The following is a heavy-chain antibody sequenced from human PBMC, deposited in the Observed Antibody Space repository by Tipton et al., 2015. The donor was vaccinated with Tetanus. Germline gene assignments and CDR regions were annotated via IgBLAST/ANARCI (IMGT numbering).Heavy chain of an antibody. CDR3: ARGARGGKYGSGSYLPNYYYYYGMDV. CDR1: GGSFSGYY. V-gene: IGHV4-34*01. J-gene: IGHJ6*02. CDR2: INHSGST. Sequence: TLSLTCTVYGGSFSGYYWSWIRQPPGKGLEWIGEINHSGSTNYNPSLKSRVTISVDTSKNQFSLKLSSVTAADTAVYYCARGARGGKYGSGSYLPNYYYYYGMDVWGQGTTVTVSS. D-gene: IGHD3-10*01.